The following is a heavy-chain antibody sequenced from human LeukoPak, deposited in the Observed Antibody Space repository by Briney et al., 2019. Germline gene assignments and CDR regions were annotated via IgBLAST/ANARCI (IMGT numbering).Heavy chain of an antibody. V-gene: IGHV1-69*04. Sequence: ASAKVSCKASGGTFSSYAISWVRQAPGQGLEWMGRIIPILGIANYAQKFRGRVTITADKSTSTAYMELSSLRSEDTAVYYCARFYDSSGRVDYWGQGTLVTVSS. D-gene: IGHD3-22*01. CDR1: GGTFSSYA. CDR2: IIPILGIA. CDR3: ARFYDSSGRVDY. J-gene: IGHJ4*02.